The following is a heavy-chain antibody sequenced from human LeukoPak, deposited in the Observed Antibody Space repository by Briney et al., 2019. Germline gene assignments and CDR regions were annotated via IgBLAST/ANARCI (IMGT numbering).Heavy chain of an antibody. J-gene: IGHJ5*02. CDR2: ISAYNGNT. CDR1: GYTFTSYG. CDR3: ARDQSVGSGYHNWFDP. Sequence: ASVKVSCKASGYTFTSYGISWVRQAPGQGLEWMGWISAYNGNTNYAQELQGRATMTTDTSTSTAYMELRSLRSDNTAVYYCARDQSVGSGYHNWFDPWGQGTLVTVSS. D-gene: IGHD3-22*01. V-gene: IGHV1-18*01.